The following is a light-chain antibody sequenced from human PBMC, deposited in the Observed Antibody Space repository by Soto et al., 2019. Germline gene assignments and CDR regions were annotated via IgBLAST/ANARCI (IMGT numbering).Light chain of an antibody. V-gene: IGLV1-44*01. CDR1: SSNIGSST. Sequence: QSVLIQPPSASGTPGQRVTISCSGGSSNIGSSTVNWYQQLPGTAPKLLIYSNDQRPSGVPDRFSGSKSGTSASLAISGLQSEEEADYYCAAWDDSLNVLFGGGTKLTVL. CDR3: AAWDDSLNVL. CDR2: SND. J-gene: IGLJ2*01.